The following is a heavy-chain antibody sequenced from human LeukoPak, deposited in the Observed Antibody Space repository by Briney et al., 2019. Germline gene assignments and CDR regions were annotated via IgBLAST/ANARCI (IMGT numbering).Heavy chain of an antibody. CDR2: INTNTGNP. J-gene: IGHJ4*02. Sequence: EASVKVSCKASGYTFTSYAMKWVRQAPGQGLEWMGWINTNTGNPTYAQGFTGRFVFSLDTSVSTAYLQISSLKAEDTAVYYCARVTSSDSSGYYYYFDYWGQGTLVTVSS. D-gene: IGHD3-22*01. CDR3: ARVTSSDSSGYYYYFDY. V-gene: IGHV7-4-1*02. CDR1: GYTFTSYA.